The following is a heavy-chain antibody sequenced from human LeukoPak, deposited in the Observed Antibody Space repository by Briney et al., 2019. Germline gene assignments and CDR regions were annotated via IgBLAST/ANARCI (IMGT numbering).Heavy chain of an antibody. Sequence: SVKVSCKASGGTFSSYAISWVRQAPGQGLGWMGGIIPIFGTANYAQKFQGRVTITTDESTSTAYMELSSLRSEDTAVYYCARDHYYYGSRSYYNRNLYYYYMDVWGKGTTVTVSS. V-gene: IGHV1-69*05. J-gene: IGHJ6*03. D-gene: IGHD3-10*01. CDR1: GGTFSSYA. CDR3: ARDHYYYGSRSYYNRNLYYYYMDV. CDR2: IIPIFGTA.